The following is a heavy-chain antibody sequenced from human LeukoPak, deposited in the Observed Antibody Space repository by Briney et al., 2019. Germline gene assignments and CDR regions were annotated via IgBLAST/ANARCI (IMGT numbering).Heavy chain of an antibody. J-gene: IGHJ4*02. Sequence: SQTLSLTCTVSGGSISSGSYYWSWIRQPAGKGLEWIGRIYTSGSTNYNPSLKSRVTISVDTSKSQVSLKLSSVTAADTAVYYCARRSRDRYSSFDYWGQGTLVTVSS. CDR1: GGSISSGSYY. CDR3: ARRSRDRYSSFDY. V-gene: IGHV4-61*02. D-gene: IGHD5-24*01. CDR2: IYTSGST.